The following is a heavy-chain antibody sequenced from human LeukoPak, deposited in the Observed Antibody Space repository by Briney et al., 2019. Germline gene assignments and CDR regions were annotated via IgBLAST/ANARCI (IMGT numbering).Heavy chain of an antibody. CDR3: ARAYYDSSGYYHVGYFDY. CDR2: IKQDGSEK. D-gene: IGHD3-22*01. CDR1: GFTFSSYW. J-gene: IGHJ4*02. Sequence: QAGGSLRLSCAASGFTFSSYWMSWVRQAPGKGLEWVANIKQDGSEKYYVDSVKGRFTISRDNAKNSLYLQMNSLRAEDTAVYYCARAYYDSSGYYHVGYFDYWGQGTLVTVSS. V-gene: IGHV3-7*01.